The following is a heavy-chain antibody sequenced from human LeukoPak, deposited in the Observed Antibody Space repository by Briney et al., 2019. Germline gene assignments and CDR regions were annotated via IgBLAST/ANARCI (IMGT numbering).Heavy chain of an antibody. J-gene: IGHJ4*02. Sequence: GGSLRLSCAASGFTFSSYGMHWVRQAPGKGLEWVAVISYDGSNKYYADSVKGRFTISRDNSKNTLYLQMNSPRAEDTAVYYCANIAAAGTSDFDYWGQGTLVTVSS. V-gene: IGHV3-30*18. D-gene: IGHD6-13*01. CDR1: GFTFSSYG. CDR2: ISYDGSNK. CDR3: ANIAAAGTSDFDY.